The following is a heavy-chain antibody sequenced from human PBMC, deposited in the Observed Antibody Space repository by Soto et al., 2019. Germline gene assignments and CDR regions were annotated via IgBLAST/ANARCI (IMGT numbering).Heavy chain of an antibody. CDR1: GFSFSPYA. CDR3: ARGVRLHFDN. V-gene: IGHV3-23*01. CDR2: ISGSGNKT. Sequence: EVQLLESGGSLVQPGGSLRLSCAASGFSFSPYAMSWVRQAPGKGLEWVSGISGSGNKTYYADSVKGRFTISRDNSKDTLYLQMNGLSAEDTALYYCARGVRLHFDNWGQGTLVTVSS. J-gene: IGHJ4*02.